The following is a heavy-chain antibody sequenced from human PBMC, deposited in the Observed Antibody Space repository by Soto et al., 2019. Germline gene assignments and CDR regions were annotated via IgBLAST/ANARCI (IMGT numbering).Heavy chain of an antibody. CDR3: AADPLYGDFDY. Sequence: PVKVYCKASGYTFTSSAVRWVRQARGQRLEWIGWIVVGSGNTNYAQKFQERVTITRDMSTSTAYMELSSLRSEDTAVYYCAADPLYGDFDYWGQGTLVTVSS. D-gene: IGHD4-17*01. J-gene: IGHJ4*02. V-gene: IGHV1-58*01. CDR2: IVVGSGNT. CDR1: GYTFTSSA.